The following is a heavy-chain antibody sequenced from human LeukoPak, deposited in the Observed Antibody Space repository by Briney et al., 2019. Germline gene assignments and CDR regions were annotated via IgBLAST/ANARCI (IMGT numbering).Heavy chain of an antibody. Sequence: PGGSLRLSCAASGFPFRSYGIHWVGQAAGQGLDWVAVISYNGGDKKHADSVKGRFNIPSDNSNNTVYLEMNSLRTEDTAVYYCAKDVALRAAAYYLDYWGQGTLVIVSS. J-gene: IGHJ4*02. V-gene: IGHV3-30*18. CDR1: GFPFRSYG. CDR3: AKDVALRAAAYYLDY. D-gene: IGHD2-21*01. CDR2: ISYNGGDK.